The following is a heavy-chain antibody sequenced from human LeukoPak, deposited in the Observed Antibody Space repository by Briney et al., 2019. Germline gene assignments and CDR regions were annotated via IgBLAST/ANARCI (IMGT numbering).Heavy chain of an antibody. J-gene: IGHJ4*02. CDR2: ISSSGSTI. CDR3: ARIYYYDSSGYSEYYFDY. Sequence: GGSLRLSCAASGFTFSSYEMNWVRQAPGKGLEWASYISSSGSTIYYADSVKGRFTISRDNAKNSLYLQMNSLRAEDTAVYYCARIYYYDSSGYSEYYFDYWGQGTLVTVSS. V-gene: IGHV3-48*03. CDR1: GFTFSSYE. D-gene: IGHD3-22*01.